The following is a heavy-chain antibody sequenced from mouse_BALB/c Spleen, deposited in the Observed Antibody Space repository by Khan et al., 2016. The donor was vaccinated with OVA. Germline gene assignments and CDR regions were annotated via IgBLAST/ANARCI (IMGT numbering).Heavy chain of an antibody. CDR1: GYTFTSYT. CDR2: INPSSGYT. CDR3: ARTHER. V-gene: IGHV1-4*01. J-gene: IGHJ2*01. Sequence: VELVESGAELARPGASVKMSCKASGYTFTSYTMHWVKHRPGQGLEWIGYINPSSGYTKYNQKFKDKARFTADKSSSTAYMQLSSVTSEDSAVYYCARTHERWGQGTTLTVSS.